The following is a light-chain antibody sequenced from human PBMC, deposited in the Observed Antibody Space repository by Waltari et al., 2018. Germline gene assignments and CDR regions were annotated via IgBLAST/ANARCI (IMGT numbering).Light chain of an antibody. V-gene: IGKV1-12*01. Sequence: DIQMTQSPSSLSASVGDTVTITCRASQSISSWLAWYQQKPGKAPKLLIYKASSLQSGVPSRFSGSGAWTDFTLTINSLQPEDFATYHCLQYSSSPYSFGQGTKLEIK. CDR3: LQYSSSPYS. CDR1: QSISSW. J-gene: IGKJ2*03. CDR2: KAS.